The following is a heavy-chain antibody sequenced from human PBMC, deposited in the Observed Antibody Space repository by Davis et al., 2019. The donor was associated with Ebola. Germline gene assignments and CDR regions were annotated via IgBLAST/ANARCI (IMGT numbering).Heavy chain of an antibody. V-gene: IGHV3-48*04. CDR3: VSPGRAVAGTALYYYYGMDV. CDR1: GFTFSAYS. D-gene: IGHD6-19*01. J-gene: IGHJ6*04. CDR2: ISDSSTTI. Sequence: GESLKISCAASGFTFSAYSMNWVRQAPGKGLEWVSYISDSSTTIYYADSVKGRFTISRENAKNSLYLQMNSLRAEDTAVYYCVSPGRAVAGTALYYYYGMDVWGKGTTVTVSS.